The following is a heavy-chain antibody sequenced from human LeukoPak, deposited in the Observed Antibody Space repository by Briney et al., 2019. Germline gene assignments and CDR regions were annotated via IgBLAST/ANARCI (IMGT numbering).Heavy chain of an antibody. J-gene: IGHJ4*02. CDR2: IYSGGST. CDR3: ARVHSLYSSSRYTRGILGFDY. V-gene: IGHV3-53*01. Sequence: GGSLRLSCAASGFTVSSNYMSWVRQAPGKGLEWVSVIYSGGSTYYADSVKGRFTISRDKSKNTLYLQMNSLRAEDTAVYYCARVHSLYSSSRYTRGILGFDYWGQGTLVTVSS. D-gene: IGHD6-13*01. CDR1: GFTVSSNY.